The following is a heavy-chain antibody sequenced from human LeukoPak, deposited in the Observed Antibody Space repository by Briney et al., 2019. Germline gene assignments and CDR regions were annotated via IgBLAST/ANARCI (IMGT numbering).Heavy chain of an antibody. CDR3: TSAGRWFNWFDP. J-gene: IGHJ5*02. CDR1: GFTFSNAW. CDR2: IKSKTDGGTT. V-gene: IGHV3-15*01. D-gene: IGHD2-15*01. Sequence: GGSLRLSCAASGFTFSNAWMNWVRQAPGKGLEWVGRIKSKTDGGTTDYAAPVKGRFIISRDDSKNTLYLQMSGLKTEDTAVYFCTSAGRWFNWFDPWGQGTLVTVSS.